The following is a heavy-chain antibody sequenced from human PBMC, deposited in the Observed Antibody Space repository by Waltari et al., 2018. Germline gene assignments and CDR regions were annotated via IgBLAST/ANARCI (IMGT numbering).Heavy chain of an antibody. CDR1: GFTFSTLW. CDR3: ARDKIVGPTIFDS. J-gene: IGHJ4*02. D-gene: IGHD1-26*01. Sequence: EVQLVESGGGLVQPGGSLRLSCAVSGFTFSTLWMSWVRRTPGEGLEGVANIRQDVSEKNYVESGKCRFTISRDNSRNSLYLQMNSLRVEDTALYYCARDKIVGPTIFDSWGQGTLVTVSS. CDR2: IRQDVSEK. V-gene: IGHV3-7*03.